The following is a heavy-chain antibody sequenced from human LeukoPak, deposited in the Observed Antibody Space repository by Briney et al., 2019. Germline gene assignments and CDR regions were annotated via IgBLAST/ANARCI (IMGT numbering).Heavy chain of an antibody. Sequence: ASVKLSCKASGYTFTSYGISWVRQAPGQGLEWMGWISAYNGNTNYAQKLQGRVTMTTDTSTSTAYMELRSLRSDDTAVYYCARDYYDSSGYYYEPYYYGMDVWGQGTTVTVSS. CDR2: ISAYNGNT. J-gene: IGHJ6*02. CDR1: GYTFTSYG. V-gene: IGHV1-18*01. D-gene: IGHD3-22*01. CDR3: ARDYYDSSGYYYEPYYYGMDV.